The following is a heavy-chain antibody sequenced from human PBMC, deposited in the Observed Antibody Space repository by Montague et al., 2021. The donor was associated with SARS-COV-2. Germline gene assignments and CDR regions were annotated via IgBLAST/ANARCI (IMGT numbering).Heavy chain of an antibody. CDR2: IYYSGST. Sequence: SETLSLTCTVTGGSISRSEDNWTWIRQPPGKGLEWIASIYYSGSTYYXPSLKSRVSMSVDTSKNQFSLKLKSVTAADTAVYYCARELVYSRIREEVWFDTWGQGALVPVSS. D-gene: IGHD6-13*01. V-gene: IGHV4-39*07. CDR3: ARELVYSRIREEVWFDT. CDR1: GGSISRSEDN. J-gene: IGHJ5*02.